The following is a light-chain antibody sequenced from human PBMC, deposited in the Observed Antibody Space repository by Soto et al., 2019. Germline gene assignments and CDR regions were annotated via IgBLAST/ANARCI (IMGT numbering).Light chain of an antibody. J-gene: IGKJ3*01. CDR3: QQYNSYTFT. CDR1: QSISSW. Sequence: DIQMTQSPSTLSASVGDRVTITCRASQSISSWLAWYQQKPGKAPKLLIYKASSLESGVPSRFSGSGSGTEVTLTSSSLQPDDFATYYCQQYNSYTFTFGPGTKVDIK. CDR2: KAS. V-gene: IGKV1-5*03.